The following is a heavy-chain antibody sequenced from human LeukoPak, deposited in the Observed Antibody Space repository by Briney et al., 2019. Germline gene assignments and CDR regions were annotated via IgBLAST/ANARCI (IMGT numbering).Heavy chain of an antibody. CDR3: ARDGAPSVGTAMVNWFDP. CDR2: IYTSGST. D-gene: IGHD5-18*01. Sequence: PSETLSLTCTVSGGSISSGSYYWSWIRQPAGKGLEWIGRIYTSGSTNYNPSLKSRVTISVDTSKNQFSLKLSSVTAADTAVYYCARDGAPSVGTAMVNWFDPWGQGTLVTVSS. V-gene: IGHV4-61*02. CDR1: GGSISSGSYY. J-gene: IGHJ5*02.